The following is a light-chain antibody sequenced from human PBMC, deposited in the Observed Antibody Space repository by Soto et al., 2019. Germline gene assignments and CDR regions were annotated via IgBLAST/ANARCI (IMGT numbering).Light chain of an antibody. CDR2: EVS. CDR3: SSYTSSSTWG. J-gene: IGLJ3*02. Sequence: QSVLTQPASVSGSPGQSITISCTGTSSDFGGYNYVSWYQQHPGKAPKLMIYEVSNRPSGVSHRFSGSKSGNTASLTISGLQAEDEADYYCSSYTSSSTWGFGGGTKRTVL. CDR1: SSDFGGYNY. V-gene: IGLV2-14*01.